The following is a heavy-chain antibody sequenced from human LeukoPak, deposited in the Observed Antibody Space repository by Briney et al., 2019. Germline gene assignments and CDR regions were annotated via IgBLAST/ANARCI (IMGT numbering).Heavy chain of an antibody. CDR3: VCLGLGGLSLD. J-gene: IGHJ4*02. D-gene: IGHD3-16*01. CDR1: GFTFSRYS. CDR2: VNSDGSGT. Sequence: PGGSLRLSRAASGFTFSRYSMHWVRQAPGKGLVWVSHVNSDGSGTDYADSVKGRFTISRDNAKNTLYLQMNSLRVEDTAVYYCVCLGLGGLSLDWGQGTLVTVSS. V-gene: IGHV3-74*01.